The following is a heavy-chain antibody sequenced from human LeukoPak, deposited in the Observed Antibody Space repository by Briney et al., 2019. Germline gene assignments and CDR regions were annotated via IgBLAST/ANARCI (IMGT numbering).Heavy chain of an antibody. CDR1: GSTLAESS. D-gene: IGHD2-2*01. CDR2: YDPEEGGI. J-gene: IGHJ4*02. CDR3: ARVGAYCTSTSCLDY. V-gene: IGHV1-24*01. Sequence: ASVKVSCKVSGSTLAESSIHWLRQAPGKGLEWMGGYDPEEGGIIYAQKFLDRVTMTEDTSTTTAYMEVSSLRSEDTAVYYCARVGAYCTSTSCLDYWGQGTLVTVSS.